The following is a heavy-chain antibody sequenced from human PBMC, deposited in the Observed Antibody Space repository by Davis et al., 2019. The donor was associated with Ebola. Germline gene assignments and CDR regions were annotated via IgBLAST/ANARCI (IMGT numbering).Heavy chain of an antibody. Sequence: GGSLRLSCAASGFTFSSYAMHWVRQAPGKGLEWVAVISYDGSNKYNADSMKGRFTTSRDNSKNTLYLQMNSLRPEDTAIYFCARSAHSSSWHRNDYWGQGTLVTVSS. CDR2: ISYDGSNK. J-gene: IGHJ4*02. V-gene: IGHV3-30-3*01. CDR3: ARSAHSSSWHRNDY. CDR1: GFTFSSYA. D-gene: IGHD6-13*01.